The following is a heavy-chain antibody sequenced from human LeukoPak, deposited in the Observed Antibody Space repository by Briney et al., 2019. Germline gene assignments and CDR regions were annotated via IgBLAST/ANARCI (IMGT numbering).Heavy chain of an antibody. CDR2: INSDGSST. CDR1: GFTFSSYW. D-gene: IGHD5-12*01. Sequence: PGGSLRLSCAASGFTFSSYWMHWVRQAPGKGLVWVSRINSDGSSTSYADSVKGRFTISRDNAKNSLYLQMNSLRAEDTAVYYCARALHPRGYSGYDPVGYWGQGTLVTVSS. J-gene: IGHJ4*02. CDR3: ARALHPRGYSGYDPVGY. V-gene: IGHV3-74*01.